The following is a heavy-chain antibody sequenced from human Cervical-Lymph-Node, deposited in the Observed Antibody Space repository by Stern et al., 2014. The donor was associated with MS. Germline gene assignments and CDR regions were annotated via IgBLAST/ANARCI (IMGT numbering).Heavy chain of an antibody. CDR2: ISPIFGTA. D-gene: IGHD4-17*01. CDR1: GGTFSSYA. J-gene: IGHJ4*02. Sequence: VQLVQSGAEVKKPGSSVKVSCKASGGTFSSYAISWVRQAPGQGLEWLGGISPIFGTANYAQKFQGKVTITADESTSTAYMELSSLRSEDTAVYDGAIGGTTVPYSIDYWGQGTLVTVSS. CDR3: AIGGTTVPYSIDY. V-gene: IGHV1-69*01.